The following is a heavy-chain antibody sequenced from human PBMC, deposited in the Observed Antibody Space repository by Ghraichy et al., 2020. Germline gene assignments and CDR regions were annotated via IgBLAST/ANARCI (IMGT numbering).Heavy chain of an antibody. Sequence: GGSLRLSCAASGFTFSSYAMHWVRQAPGKGLEWVAVISYDGSNKYYADSVKGRFTISRDNSKNTLYLQMNSLRAEDTAVYYCARDRARCFDWLPHYYYGMDVWGQGTTVTVSS. J-gene: IGHJ6*02. D-gene: IGHD3-9*01. CDR2: ISYDGSNK. V-gene: IGHV3-30*04. CDR1: GFTFSSYA. CDR3: ARDRARCFDWLPHYYYGMDV.